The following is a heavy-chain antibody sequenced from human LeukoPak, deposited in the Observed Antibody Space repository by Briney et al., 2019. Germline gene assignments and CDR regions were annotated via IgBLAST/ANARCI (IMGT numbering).Heavy chain of an antibody. Sequence: SETLSLTCAVYGGSFSGYYWSWIRQPPGKGLEWIGEINHSGSTNYNPSLKSRVTISVDTSKNRFSLKLSSVTAADTAVYYCASSAIASAGPFDYWGQGTLVTVSS. J-gene: IGHJ4*02. CDR2: INHSGST. V-gene: IGHV4-34*01. D-gene: IGHD6-13*01. CDR3: ASSAIASAGPFDY. CDR1: GGSFSGYY.